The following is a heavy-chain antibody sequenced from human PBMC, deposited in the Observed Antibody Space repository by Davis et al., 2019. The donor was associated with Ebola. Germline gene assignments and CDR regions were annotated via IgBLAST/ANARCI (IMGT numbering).Heavy chain of an antibody. D-gene: IGHD5-12*01. CDR1: GFTFGDYA. CDR2: ISYDGSNK. CDR3: ARDLRGYDPITYYYYYGMDV. V-gene: IGHV3-30*04. J-gene: IGHJ6*02. Sequence: GESLKISCTASGFTFGDYAMSWVRQAPGKGLEWVAVISYDGSNKYYADSVKGRFTISRDNSKNTLYLQMNSLRAEDTAVYYCARDLRGYDPITYYYYYGMDVWGQGTTVTVSS.